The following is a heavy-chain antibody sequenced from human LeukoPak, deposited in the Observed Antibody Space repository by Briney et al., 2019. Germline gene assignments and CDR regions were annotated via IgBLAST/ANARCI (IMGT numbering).Heavy chain of an antibody. D-gene: IGHD3-3*01. Sequence: ASVTVSCKVSGYTLTELSVHWVRQAPGKGLEWMGGFDPEDGETIYAQKFQGRVTMTEDTSTDTAYMELSSLRSEDTAVYYCATSLRFLEWLPRGNWFDPWGQGTLVTVPS. CDR3: ATSLRFLEWLPRGNWFDP. CDR1: GYTLTELS. J-gene: IGHJ5*02. CDR2: FDPEDGET. V-gene: IGHV1-24*01.